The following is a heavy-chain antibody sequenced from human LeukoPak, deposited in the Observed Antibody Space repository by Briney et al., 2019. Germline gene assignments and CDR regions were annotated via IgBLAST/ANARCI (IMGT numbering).Heavy chain of an antibody. CDR1: GYTFTGYF. D-gene: IGHD3-3*01. V-gene: IGHV1-2*02. Sequence: ASVKVSCKASGYTFTGYFMHWVRQAPGQGLEWRGWINPHSGGTDNAQNFQGRVTMTRDTSINTAYMELTRMTSDDTAVYFCARGGGTSGPELDYWGQGTLVTVSS. CDR3: ARGGGTSGPELDY. CDR2: INPHSGGT. J-gene: IGHJ4*02.